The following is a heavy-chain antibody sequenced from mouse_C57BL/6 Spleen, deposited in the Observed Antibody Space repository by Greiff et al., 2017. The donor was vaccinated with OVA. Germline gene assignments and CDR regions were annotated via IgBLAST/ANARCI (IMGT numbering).Heavy chain of an antibody. V-gene: IGHV1-61*01. CDR2: IYPSDSET. J-gene: IGHJ2*01. CDR3: ARSGYYGSSYFDY. Sequence: QVHVKQPGAELVRPGSSVKLSCKASGYTFTSYWMDWVKQRPGQGLEWIGNIYPSDSETHYNQKFKDKATLTVDKSSSTAYMQLSSLTSEDSAVYYCARSGYYGSSYFDYWGQGTTLTVSS. CDR1: GYTFTSYW. D-gene: IGHD1-1*01.